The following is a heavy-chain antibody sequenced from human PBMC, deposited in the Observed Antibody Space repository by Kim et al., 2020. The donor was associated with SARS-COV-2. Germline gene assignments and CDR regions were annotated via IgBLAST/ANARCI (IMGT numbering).Heavy chain of an antibody. CDR3: AREETGYFDY. CDR2: GST. J-gene: IGHJ4*02. V-gene: IGHV4-31*02. Sequence: GSTYYHPSLKRRVTISVDTSKNPFSLKLSSVTAADTAVYYCAREETGYFDYWGQGTLVTVSS.